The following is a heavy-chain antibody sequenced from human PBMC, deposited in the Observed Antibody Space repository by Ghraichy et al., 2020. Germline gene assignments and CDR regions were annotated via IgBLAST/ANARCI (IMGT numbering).Heavy chain of an antibody. D-gene: IGHD3-10*01. J-gene: IGHJ4*02. Sequence: GGSLRLSCAASGFTFTAYWMNWVRQAPGKGLEWVATVKEDGSEAYYVDFVKGRFAISRDNANNSLSLQMNSLTTEDTALYYCARSTWAYYYGPGSFYPYFDNWGQGTWVTVSS. CDR2: VKEDGSEA. V-gene: IGHV3-7*01. CDR3: ARSTWAYYYGPGSFYPYFDN. CDR1: GFTFTAYW.